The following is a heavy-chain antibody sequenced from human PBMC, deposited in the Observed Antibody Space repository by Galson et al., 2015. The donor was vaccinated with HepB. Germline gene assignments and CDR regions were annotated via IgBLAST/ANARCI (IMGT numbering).Heavy chain of an antibody. CDR2: ISGSGGST. D-gene: IGHD3-22*01. Sequence: SLRLSCAASGFTFSSYAMSWVRQASGKGLEWVSAISGSGGSTYYADSVKGRFTISRDNSKNTLYLQMNSLRAEDTAVYYCATFLYYDSSGYYPYYYHYAMDVWGQLTT. J-gene: IGHJ6*02. CDR3: ATFLYYDSSGYYPYYYHYAMDV. V-gene: IGHV3-23*01. CDR1: GFTFSSYA.